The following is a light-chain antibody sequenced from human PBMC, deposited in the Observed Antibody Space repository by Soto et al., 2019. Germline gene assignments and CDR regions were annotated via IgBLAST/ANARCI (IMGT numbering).Light chain of an antibody. V-gene: IGLV1-44*01. CDR1: SSSIGSNY. CDR2: TDD. Sequence: QSVVTQPPSASGTPGQRVTLSCSGGSSSIGSNYVDWYQQLPGTAPKLLIYTDDQRPSGVPDRFSGSKSGTSASLAISGLQSQDEADYFCAAWDDSLNGPVFGGGTKLTVL. J-gene: IGLJ3*02. CDR3: AAWDDSLNGPV.